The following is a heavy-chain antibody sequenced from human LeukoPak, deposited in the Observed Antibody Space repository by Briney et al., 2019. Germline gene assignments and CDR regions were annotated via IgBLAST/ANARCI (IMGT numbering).Heavy chain of an antibody. CDR3: ASKTAMVTPEAY. D-gene: IGHD5-18*01. Sequence: PGGSLRLSCVASGFTFSSYAMSWVRQAPGKGLEWVSAISGSGGSTYYADSVKGRFTISRDNSKNTLYLQMNSLRAEDTAVYYCASKTAMVTPEAYWGQGTLVSVSS. CDR2: ISGSGGST. J-gene: IGHJ4*02. CDR1: GFTFSSYA. V-gene: IGHV3-23*01.